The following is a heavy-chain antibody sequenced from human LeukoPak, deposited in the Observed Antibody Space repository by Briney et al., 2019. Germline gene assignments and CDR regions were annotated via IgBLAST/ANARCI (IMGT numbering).Heavy chain of an antibody. Sequence: PSETLSLTCTVSGGSISSYYWSWIRQPPGKGLEWIGYIYYSGSTNYNPSLKSRVTISVDTSKNQFSLKLSSVTAADTAVYYCARTARKGAFDIWGQGTMVTVSS. CDR3: ARTARKGAFDI. CDR1: GGSISSYY. J-gene: IGHJ3*02. V-gene: IGHV4-59*01. CDR2: IYYSGST.